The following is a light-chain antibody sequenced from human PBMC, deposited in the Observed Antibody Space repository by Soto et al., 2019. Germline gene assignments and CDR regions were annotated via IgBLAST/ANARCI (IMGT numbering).Light chain of an antibody. CDR2: DVS. J-gene: IGLJ1*01. V-gene: IGLV2-14*01. CDR3: SSYRSRSTLLYV. CDR1: SSDVGGYNY. Sequence: SALTQPASVSGSPGQSITISCTGTSSDVGGYNYVSWYQQHPGKAPKLMIYDVSNRPSGVSNRFSGSKSGNTASLTISGLQAEDEADYYCSSYRSRSTLLYVFGTGTKLTVL.